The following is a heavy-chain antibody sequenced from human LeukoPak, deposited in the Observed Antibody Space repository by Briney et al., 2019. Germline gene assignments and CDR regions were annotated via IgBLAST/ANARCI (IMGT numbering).Heavy chain of an antibody. D-gene: IGHD3-22*01. CDR1: GYTFSNYG. V-gene: IGHV1-18*01. CDR2: ISAYDGDT. J-gene: IGHJ3*01. CDR3: ARGNCDTSTDAFDV. Sequence: ASVKVSCKASGYTFSNYGISWVRQAPGQGLEWMGWISAYDGDTNSPQNLQDRVTMTTDTSTSTAYMELRSLRSDDTAVYFCARGNCDTSTDAFDVWGQGTMVTVSS.